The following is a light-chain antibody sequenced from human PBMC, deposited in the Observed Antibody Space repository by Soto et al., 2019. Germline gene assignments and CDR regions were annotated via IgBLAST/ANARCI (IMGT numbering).Light chain of an antibody. CDR2: DVT. CDR1: SSDVGGYNH. CDR3: NSYTSTNTLV. Sequence: QSVLTQPASVSGSPGQSITISCTGTSSDVGGYNHVSWYQQHTGKAPKLMIYDVTDRPSGVSNRFSGSKSGNTASLAISGLQAEDEADYYCNSYTSTNTLVFGGGTKLTVL. J-gene: IGLJ2*01. V-gene: IGLV2-14*03.